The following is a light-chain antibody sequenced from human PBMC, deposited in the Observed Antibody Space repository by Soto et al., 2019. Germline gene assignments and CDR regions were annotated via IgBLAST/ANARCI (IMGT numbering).Light chain of an antibody. J-gene: IGLJ1*01. CDR3: SSYTSSSTLNYV. CDR1: SSDVVGYNY. Sequence: QSVLTQPASVSGSPGQSITISCTGTSSDVVGYNYVSWYQQHPGKAPKLMIYDVSNRPSGVSNRFSGSKSGNTASLTISGLQAEDEADYYCSSYTSSSTLNYVFGIGTKVTVL. CDR2: DVS. V-gene: IGLV2-14*01.